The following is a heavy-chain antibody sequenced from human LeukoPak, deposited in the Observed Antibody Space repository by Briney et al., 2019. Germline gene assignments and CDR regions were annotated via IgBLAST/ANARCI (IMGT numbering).Heavy chain of an antibody. J-gene: IGHJ4*02. V-gene: IGHV1-8*01. Sequence: ASVKVSCKVSGYTLTELSMHWVRQATGQGLEWMGWMNPNSGNTGYAQKFQGRVTMTRNTSISTAYMELSSLRSDDTAVYHCARAPVATDWGQGTLVTVSS. CDR3: ARAPVATD. D-gene: IGHD5-12*01. CDR2: MNPNSGNT. CDR1: GYTLTELS.